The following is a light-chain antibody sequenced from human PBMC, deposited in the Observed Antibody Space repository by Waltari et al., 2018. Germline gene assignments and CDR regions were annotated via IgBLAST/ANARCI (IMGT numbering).Light chain of an antibody. CDR2: LGS. CDR1: QSLLYSNGYNY. Sequence: DIVVTQSPLSLPVTPGEPASISCRSSQSLLYSNGYNYLDWYLQKPGQSPQLLIYLGSNRASGVPDRFSGSGSGTDFTLKISRVEAEDVGVYYCIQTLQTPLTFSGGTKVEIK. V-gene: IGKV2-28*01. J-gene: IGKJ4*01. CDR3: IQTLQTPLT.